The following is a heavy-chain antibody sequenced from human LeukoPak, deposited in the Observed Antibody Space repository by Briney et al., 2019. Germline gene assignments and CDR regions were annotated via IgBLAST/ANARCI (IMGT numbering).Heavy chain of an antibody. CDR1: GFTVSDNY. D-gene: IGHD6-19*01. V-gene: IGHV3-66*01. Sequence: PGGSLRLSCAASGFTVSDNYMSWVRQAPGKGLEWVSTVYSGGLTYYADPVKGRFTISRDNSKNTLYLQMSSLRAEDTAVYYCVRDRWPGLGDFWGQGTTATVSS. CDR3: VRDRWPGLGDF. CDR2: VYSGGLT. J-gene: IGHJ6*02.